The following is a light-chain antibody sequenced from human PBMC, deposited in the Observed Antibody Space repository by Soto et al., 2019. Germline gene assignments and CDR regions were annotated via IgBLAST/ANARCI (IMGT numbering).Light chain of an antibody. CDR1: QAISTW. V-gene: IGKV1D-12*01. CDR2: AAS. J-gene: IGKJ1*01. Sequence: DIQMTQSPSSVSASVGDRVTITCRASQAISTWLAWYQQKPGKAPKLLSYAASNLQTGVPSRFSGSGSGTDFALTISSLRPEDFATYYCQQANSFPRTFGQGTKVEIK. CDR3: QQANSFPRT.